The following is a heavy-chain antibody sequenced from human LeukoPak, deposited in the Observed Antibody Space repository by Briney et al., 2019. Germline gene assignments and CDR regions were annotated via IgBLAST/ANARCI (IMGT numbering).Heavy chain of an antibody. Sequence: GGSLRLSCAASGFTFSSYAMSWVRQAPGKGLEWVSAISGSGGSTYYADSVKGRLTISRDNSKNTLYLQMNSLRAEDTAVYYCAKCYDILTGYPSYWYFDLWGRGTLVTVSS. D-gene: IGHD3-9*01. CDR3: AKCYDILTGYPSYWYFDL. CDR1: GFTFSSYA. CDR2: ISGSGGST. J-gene: IGHJ2*01. V-gene: IGHV3-23*01.